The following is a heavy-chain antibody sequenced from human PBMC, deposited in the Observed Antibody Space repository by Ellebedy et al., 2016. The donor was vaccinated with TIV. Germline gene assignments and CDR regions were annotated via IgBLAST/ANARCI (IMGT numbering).Heavy chain of an antibody. CDR3: VKGAYPVPTVMAV. J-gene: IGHJ6*02. CDR2: IRSDGSNK. Sequence: GESLKISCAASGFTSSGMHWVCQAPGKGLAWVAFIRSDGSNKYYADSVKGRFTISRDYSKNTLDLQMNSLRVEDTALYYCVKGAYPVPTVMAVWGQGTMVIVSS. V-gene: IGHV3-30*02. CDR1: GFTSSG. D-gene: IGHD3-16*01.